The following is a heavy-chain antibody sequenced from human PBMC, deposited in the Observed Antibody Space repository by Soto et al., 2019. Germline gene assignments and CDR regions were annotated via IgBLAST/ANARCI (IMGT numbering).Heavy chain of an antibody. Sequence: QVQLQQSGPGLLKPSETLSLTCSVSGGSITDNYWTWIRQSPGKGLEWVGYTYYTGITNYNPSLKRRVTISLDRSKNQFSLKLDSVTAADTAVYYCARALDYDFWGGRNWFDPWGQGTLVTVSS. J-gene: IGHJ5*02. CDR2: TYYTGIT. V-gene: IGHV4-59*01. D-gene: IGHD3-3*01. CDR3: ARALDYDFWGGRNWFDP. CDR1: GGSITDNY.